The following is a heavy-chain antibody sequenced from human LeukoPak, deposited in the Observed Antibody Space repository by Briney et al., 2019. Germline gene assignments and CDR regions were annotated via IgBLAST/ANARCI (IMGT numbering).Heavy chain of an antibody. CDR2: INHSGST. CDR3: ARSSVARAAAKLSRHKTGHWFDP. J-gene: IGHJ5*02. Sequence: SETLSLTCAVYGGSFSGYYWSWIRQPPGKGLEWIGEINHSGSTNYNPSLKSRVTTSVDTSKNQFSLKLSSVTAADTAVYYCARSSVARAAAKLSRHKTGHWFDPWGQGTLVTVSS. CDR1: GGSFSGYY. V-gene: IGHV4-34*01. D-gene: IGHD6-13*01.